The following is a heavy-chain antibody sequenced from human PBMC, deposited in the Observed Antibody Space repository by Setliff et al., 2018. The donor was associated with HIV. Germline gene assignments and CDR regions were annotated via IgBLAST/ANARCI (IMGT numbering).Heavy chain of an antibody. J-gene: IGHJ6*03. V-gene: IGHV4-4*09. CDR1: GGSIRNSY. D-gene: IGHD2-15*01. CDR2: IYSSGST. CDR3: AREGWSDHYYYYMDV. Sequence: LSLTCTVSGGSIRNSYWNWIRQPPGKGLEWIGYIYSSGSTNYNPSLKSRVTISLDTSKKQFSLKLRSVTAADTAVYYCAREGWSDHYYYYMDVWDKGTTVTVSS.